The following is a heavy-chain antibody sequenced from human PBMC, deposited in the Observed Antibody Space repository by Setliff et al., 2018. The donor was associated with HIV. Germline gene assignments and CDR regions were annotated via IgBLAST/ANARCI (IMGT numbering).Heavy chain of an antibody. V-gene: IGHV4-38-2*01. CDR3: ARGTSLNVVPDAFDI. Sequence: LSLTCDVSGYSISSGYYWGWIRQSPGKGLEWIATIYHTGSTYYNPSLKSRVTISVDTSKNHFSLKVTSMTAADTAIYYCARGTSLNVVPDAFDIWGQGTMVTVSS. D-gene: IGHD3-16*01. CDR1: GYSISSGYY. CDR2: IYHTGST. J-gene: IGHJ3*02.